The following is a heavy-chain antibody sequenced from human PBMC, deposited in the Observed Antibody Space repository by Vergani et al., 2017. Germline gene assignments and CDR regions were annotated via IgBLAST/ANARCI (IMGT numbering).Heavy chain of an antibody. J-gene: IGHJ4*02. Sequence: QVQLQESGPGLVKPSQTLSLTCTVSGGSISSLDYYWSWIRQPPGKGLEWIGYIDYSGSTYYNPSLKSRVTISVDTSKNQFSLKLSSVTAADTDVYYCARVKYSSGWYGFDYWGQGTLVTVSS. CDR1: GGSISSLDYY. D-gene: IGHD6-19*01. CDR3: ARVKYSSGWYGFDY. CDR2: IDYSGST. V-gene: IGHV4-30-4*08.